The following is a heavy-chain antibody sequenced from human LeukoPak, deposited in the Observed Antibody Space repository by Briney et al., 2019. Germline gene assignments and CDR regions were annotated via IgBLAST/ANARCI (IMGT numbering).Heavy chain of an antibody. CDR3: AISDVTLWFGELRYYFDY. CDR1: GYTFTGYY. J-gene: IGHJ4*02. CDR2: ISPNSGGT. D-gene: IGHD3-10*01. Sequence: ASVKVSCKASGYTFTGYYMHWVRQAPGQGLEWMGWISPNSGGTNYAQKFQGRVTMTRDTSISTAYMELSTLRSDDTAVYYCAISDVTLWFGELRYYFDYWGQGTLVTVSS. V-gene: IGHV1-2*02.